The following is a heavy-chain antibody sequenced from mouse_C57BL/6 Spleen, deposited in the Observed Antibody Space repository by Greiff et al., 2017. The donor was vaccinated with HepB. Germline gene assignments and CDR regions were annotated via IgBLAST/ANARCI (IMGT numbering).Heavy chain of an antibody. V-gene: IGHV5-17*01. CDR2: ISSGSSTI. D-gene: IGHD4-1*01. J-gene: IGHJ1*03. CDR1: GFTFSDYG. Sequence: EVMLVESGGGLVKPGGSLKLSCAASGFTFSDYGMHWVRQAPEKGLEWVAYISSGSSTIYYADTVKGRFTISRDNAKNTRFLQMTSLRSEDTAMYYCARNWERDWYFDVWGTGTTVTVSS. CDR3: ARNWERDWYFDV.